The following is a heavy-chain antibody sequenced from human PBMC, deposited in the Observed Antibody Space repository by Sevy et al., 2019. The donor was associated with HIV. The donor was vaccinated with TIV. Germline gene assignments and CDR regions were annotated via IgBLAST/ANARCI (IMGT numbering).Heavy chain of an antibody. Sequence: GGSLRLSCAASGFTFSSYWMHWVRQAPGKGLVWVSRINSDGSSTSYADSVKGRFTISRDNAKNTLYLQMNSLRAEDTAVYYCASEGEITETVRYNWFDTWGQGTLVTVSS. CDR3: ASEGEITETVRYNWFDT. CDR1: GFTFSSYW. CDR2: INSDGSST. D-gene: IGHD3-16*01. J-gene: IGHJ5*02. V-gene: IGHV3-74*01.